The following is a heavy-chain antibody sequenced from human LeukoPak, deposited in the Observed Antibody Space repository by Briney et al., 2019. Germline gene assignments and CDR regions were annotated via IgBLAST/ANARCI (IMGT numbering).Heavy chain of an antibody. CDR2: INPNSGGT. CDR1: GYTFTGYY. D-gene: IGHD6-13*01. CDR3: VRGPVEAAAGTFFLDI. Sequence: ASVKVSCKASGYTFTGYYMHWVRQAPGQGLEWMGWINPNSGGTNYAQKFQGWVTMTRDTSISTAYMELSRLRSDDTAVYYCVRGPVEAAAGTFFLDIWGQGTMVTVSS. J-gene: IGHJ3*02. V-gene: IGHV1-2*04.